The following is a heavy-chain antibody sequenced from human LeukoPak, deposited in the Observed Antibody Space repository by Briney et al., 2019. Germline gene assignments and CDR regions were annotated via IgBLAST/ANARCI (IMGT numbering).Heavy chain of an antibody. V-gene: IGHV1-2*02. CDR3: ARGGCSGTSCYAYDY. CDR1: GYTFTDYN. J-gene: IGHJ4*02. Sequence: ASVKVSCKASGYTFTDYNMHWVRQAPGQGLEWMGWINPFSGVTNYAHKLQARVTMTRDTSISTAYMELSSLESEDTAVYYCARGGCSGTSCYAYDYWGQGTLVTVSS. CDR2: INPFSGVT. D-gene: IGHD2-2*01.